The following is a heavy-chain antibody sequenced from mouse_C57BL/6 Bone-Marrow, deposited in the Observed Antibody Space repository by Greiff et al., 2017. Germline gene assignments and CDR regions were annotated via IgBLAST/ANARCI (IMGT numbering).Heavy chain of an antibody. D-gene: IGHD2-2*01. CDR2: IDPSDSYT. Sequence: QVQLQQPGAELVKPGASVKLSCKASGYTFTSYWMHWVKQTPGQSLEWIGEIDPSDSYTNYNQKFKGKSTLTVDKSFSTAYLQLSSLTSEDSAVYYCARERVMVPYYFDDWGKGTTLTVSS. J-gene: IGHJ2*01. CDR3: ARERVMVPYYFDD. CDR1: GYTFTSYW. V-gene: IGHV1-69*01.